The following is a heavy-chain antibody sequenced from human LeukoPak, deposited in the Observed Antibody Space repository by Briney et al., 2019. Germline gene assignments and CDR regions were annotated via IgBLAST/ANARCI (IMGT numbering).Heavy chain of an antibody. J-gene: IGHJ6*03. V-gene: IGHV1-2*02. CDR3: ARGPRITLVRGGQWYYYMDV. CDR2: INPNSGGT. D-gene: IGHD3-10*01. Sequence: GASVKVSCKASGYTFTAYYMHWVRQAPGQGLEWMGWINPNSGGTNYAQNFQGRVSMTRDTSISTAYMELSRLRSDDTAVYYCARGPRITLVRGGQWYYYMDVWGKGTTVTISS. CDR1: GYTFTAYY.